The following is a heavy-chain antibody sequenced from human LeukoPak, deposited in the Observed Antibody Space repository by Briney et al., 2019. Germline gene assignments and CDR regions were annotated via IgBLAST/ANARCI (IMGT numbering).Heavy chain of an antibody. V-gene: IGHV1-69*13. Sequence: ASVKVSCKASGGTFSSYAISWVRQAPGQGLEWMGGIIPIFGTANYAQKFQGRVTITADESTSTAYMELSTLRSEDTAVYYCARGSGVVRPSWFDPWGQGTLVTVSS. CDR3: ARGSGVVRPSWFDP. CDR2: IIPIFGTA. D-gene: IGHD3-3*01. J-gene: IGHJ5*02. CDR1: GGTFSSYA.